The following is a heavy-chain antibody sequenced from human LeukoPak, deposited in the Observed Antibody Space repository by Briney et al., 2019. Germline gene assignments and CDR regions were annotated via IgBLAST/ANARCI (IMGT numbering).Heavy chain of an antibody. V-gene: IGHV1-18*01. CDR3: AREYSSSWYVYTVFFDP. CDR2: ISAYNGNT. D-gene: IGHD6-13*01. Sequence: ASVKVSCKASGYTFTSYGISWVRQAPGQGLEWMGWISAYNGNTNYAQKLQGRVTMTTDTSTSTAYMELRSLRSEDTAVYYCAREYSSSWYVYTVFFDPWGQGTLVTVSS. CDR1: GYTFTSYG. J-gene: IGHJ5*02.